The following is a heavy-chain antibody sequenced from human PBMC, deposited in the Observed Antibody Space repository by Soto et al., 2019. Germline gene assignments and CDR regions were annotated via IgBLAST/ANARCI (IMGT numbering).Heavy chain of an antibody. D-gene: IGHD3-16*01. V-gene: IGHV4-4*02. J-gene: IGHJ4*02. CDR3: ARDRDYGGPFDY. Sequence: SETLSLTCAVSGGSISSSNWWSWVRQPPGKGLGWIGEIYHSGSTNYNPSVKSRITISVDKSKNQFALKLSSVTAADTAVYYCARDRDYGGPFDYWGQGTLVTVSS. CDR1: GGSISSSNW. CDR2: IYHSGST.